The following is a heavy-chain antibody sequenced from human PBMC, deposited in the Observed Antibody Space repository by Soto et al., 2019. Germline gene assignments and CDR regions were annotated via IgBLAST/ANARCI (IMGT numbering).Heavy chain of an antibody. CDR1: GGSISSSSYY. Sequence: QLQLQESGPGLVKPSETLSLTCTVSGGSISSSSYYWGWIRQPPGKGLEWIGSIYYSGSTYYNPSLKSRVTISVDTSKNQFSLKLSSVTAADTAVYYCARLSMAARRYYYYYYGMDVWGQGTTVTVSS. CDR2: IYYSGST. CDR3: ARLSMAARRYYYYYYGMDV. V-gene: IGHV4-39*01. J-gene: IGHJ6*02. D-gene: IGHD6-6*01.